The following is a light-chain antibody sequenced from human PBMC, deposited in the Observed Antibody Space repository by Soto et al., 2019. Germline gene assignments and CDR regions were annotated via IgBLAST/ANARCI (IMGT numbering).Light chain of an antibody. J-gene: IGKJ4*01. CDR2: CAF. CDR1: QSVSSN. CDR3: QQYNNWPPVLT. Sequence: EIVMTQSPATLSVSPGERATLSCRARQSVSSNLTWYQQKPGQAPRLLIFCAFTMATCIPVRFSCSGSGTEFTFTISSLLSEDFSVYFCQQYNNWPPVLTFGGGTKVDIK. V-gene: IGKV3-15*01.